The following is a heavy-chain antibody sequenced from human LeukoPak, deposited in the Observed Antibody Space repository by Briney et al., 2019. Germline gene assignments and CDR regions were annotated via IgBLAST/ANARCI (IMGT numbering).Heavy chain of an antibody. V-gene: IGHV3-23*01. Sequence: GGSLRLSCAASGFTFSNYAMSWVRQPPGRGLEWVSSISDSVDDPYYADSAKGRLTISRDNPKNTLYLQMNSLRAEDTAVYYCAKVGYYYDSGKGGLDDWGQGTLVTVSS. J-gene: IGHJ4*02. D-gene: IGHD3-10*01. CDR1: GFTFSNYA. CDR2: ISDSVDDP. CDR3: AKVGYYYDSGKGGLDD.